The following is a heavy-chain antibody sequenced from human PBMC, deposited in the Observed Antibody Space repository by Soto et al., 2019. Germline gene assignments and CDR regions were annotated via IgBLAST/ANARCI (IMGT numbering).Heavy chain of an antibody. CDR1: GYTFTSYA. Sequence: QVQLVQSGAEVKKPGASVKVSCKASGYTFTSYAMHWVRQAPGQRLEWMGWINAGNGNTKYSQKFKGRVTLTRDTYASTAYMELSSLRCEDTAVYYCARGYCSSTSCYGGWYYYYMDVWCKGTTVTVSS. CDR2: INAGNGNT. V-gene: IGHV1-3*01. J-gene: IGHJ6*03. CDR3: ARGYCSSTSCYGGWYYYYMDV. D-gene: IGHD2-2*01.